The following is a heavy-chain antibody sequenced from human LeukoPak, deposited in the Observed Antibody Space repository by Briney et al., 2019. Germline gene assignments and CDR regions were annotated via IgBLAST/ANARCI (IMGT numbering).Heavy chain of an antibody. CDR2: INSNGGGT. Sequence: GGSLRLSCAASGFTFSNYAMHWVRQAPGKGLEYVSAINSNGGGTYYVDSVKGRFTISGDNSENMLYLQMGSLRAEDMAVYYCVRVGSSGSFDYWGQGALVTVSS. CDR1: GFTFSNYA. D-gene: IGHD3-10*01. V-gene: IGHV3-64*02. J-gene: IGHJ4*02. CDR3: VRVGSSGSFDY.